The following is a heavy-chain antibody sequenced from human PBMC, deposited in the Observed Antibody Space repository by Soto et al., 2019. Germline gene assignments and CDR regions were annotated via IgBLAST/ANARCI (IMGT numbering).Heavy chain of an antibody. Sequence: QVQLVQSGAEVKKPGSSVKVSCKASGGTFSSYAISWVRQAPGQGLEWMGGIIPIFGKANYAQKFQGRVTITGEESKRTAYMELSRLRSEDKAVYYCARDIINCEILAAPNWFDPWGQGTLVNVSS. CDR1: GGTFSSYA. D-gene: IGHD6-6*01. V-gene: IGHV1-69*01. J-gene: IGHJ5*02. CDR3: ARDIINCEILAAPNWFDP. CDR2: IIPIFGKA.